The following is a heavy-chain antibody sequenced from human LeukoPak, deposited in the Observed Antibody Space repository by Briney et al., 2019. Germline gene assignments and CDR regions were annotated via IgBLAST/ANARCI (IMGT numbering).Heavy chain of an antibody. CDR2: TYYSGST. J-gene: IGHJ6*03. V-gene: IGHV4-59*01. D-gene: IGHD2-2*01. CDR1: GGSISSYY. CDR3: AREVSCSSTSCDYYYYYMDV. Sequence: SETLSLTCTVSGGSISSYYWSWIRQPPGKGLEWIGYTYYSGSTNYNPSLKSRVTISVDTSKNQFSLKLSSVTAADTAVYYCAREVSCSSTSCDYYYYYMDVWGKGTTVTVSS.